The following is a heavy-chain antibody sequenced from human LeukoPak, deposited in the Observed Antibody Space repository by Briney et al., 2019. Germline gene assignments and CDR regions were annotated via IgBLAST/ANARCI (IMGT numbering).Heavy chain of an antibody. D-gene: IGHD5-18*01. CDR1: GVSIQSYW. J-gene: IGHJ4*02. CDR3: ARSGYTISAYHSDF. V-gene: IGHV4-4*07. CDR2: IYTTGRT. Sequence: SETLSLTCDVSGVSIQSYWWSWVRKPAGKGLGWIGRIYTTGRTNYSPSFQSRVTMSIDVSSNQFSLTLRSVTAADTAVYYCARSGYTISAYHSDFWGQGAPVTVSS.